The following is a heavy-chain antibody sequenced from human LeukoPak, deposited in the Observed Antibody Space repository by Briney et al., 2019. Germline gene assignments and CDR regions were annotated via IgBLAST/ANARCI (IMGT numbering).Heavy chain of an antibody. V-gene: IGHV1-18*01. CDR3: ARVFPSGSLFDY. CDR2: ISAYNGNT. D-gene: IGHD1-26*01. Sequence: ASVKVSCKASGYTFTSYGISWVRQAPGQGLEWMGRISAYNGNTNYAQKLQGRVTMTTDTSTSTAYMELRSLRSDDTAVYYCARVFPSGSLFDYWGQGTLVTVSS. CDR1: GYTFTSYG. J-gene: IGHJ4*02.